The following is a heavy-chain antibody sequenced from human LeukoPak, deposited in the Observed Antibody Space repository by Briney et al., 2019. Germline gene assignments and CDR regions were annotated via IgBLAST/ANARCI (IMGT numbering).Heavy chain of an antibody. J-gene: IGHJ4*02. CDR1: GFTFSNYA. D-gene: IGHD2-2*01. Sequence: GGSLRLSCAASGFTFSNYAMHWVRQAPGKGLEWVSTIDGPTFRTHYADSVMGRFTISRDNSKNTLYLQMNSLRAEDTAIYYCARAMPSSTYYFDSWGQGTLVTVSS. V-gene: IGHV3-23*01. CDR3: ARAMPSSTYYFDS. CDR2: IDGPTFRT.